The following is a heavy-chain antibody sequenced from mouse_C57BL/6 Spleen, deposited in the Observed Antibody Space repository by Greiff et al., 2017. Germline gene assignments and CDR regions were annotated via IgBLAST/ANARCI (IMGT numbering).Heavy chain of an antibody. CDR3: ARSGSREYYFDY. J-gene: IGHJ2*01. V-gene: IGHV1-53*01. CDR2: INPSNGGT. Sequence: QVQLQQPGTELVKPGASVKLSCKASGYTFTSYWMHWVKQRPGQGLEWIGNINPSNGGTNYNEKFKSKATLTVDKSSSTAYMQRSSLTSEDSAVYYCARSGSREYYFDYWGQGTTLTVSS. D-gene: IGHD1-1*01. CDR1: GYTFTSYW.